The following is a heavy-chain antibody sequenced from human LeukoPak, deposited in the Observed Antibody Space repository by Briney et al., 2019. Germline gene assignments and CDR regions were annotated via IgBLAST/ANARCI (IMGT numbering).Heavy chain of an antibody. J-gene: IGHJ4*02. CDR3: AKGNHQLRYFVWSPGAVDY. V-gene: IGHV3-23*01. Sequence: GGSLRLSCAASGFTFSSYAMSWVRQAPGKGLEWVSAISGSGGSTYYADSVKGRFTISRDNSKNTLYLQMNSLRAEDTAVYYCAKGNHQLRYFVWSPGAVDYWGQGTLVTVSS. CDR2: ISGSGGST. CDR1: GFTFSSYA. D-gene: IGHD3-9*01.